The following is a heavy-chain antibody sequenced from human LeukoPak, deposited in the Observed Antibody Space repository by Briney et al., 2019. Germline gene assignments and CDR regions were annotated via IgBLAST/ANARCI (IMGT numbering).Heavy chain of an antibody. CDR1: GYTFTSYG. CDR2: ISAYNGNT. J-gene: IGHJ5*02. V-gene: IGHV1-18*01. D-gene: IGHD3-9*01. Sequence: ASVKVSCKASGYTFTSYGISWVRQAPGQGLEWMGWISAYNGNTNYAQKLQGRVTMTTDTSTSTAYMELRSLRSDDTAVYYCARVVFDLGGRWAGEIDPWGQGTLVTVSS. CDR3: ARVVFDLGGRWAGEIDP.